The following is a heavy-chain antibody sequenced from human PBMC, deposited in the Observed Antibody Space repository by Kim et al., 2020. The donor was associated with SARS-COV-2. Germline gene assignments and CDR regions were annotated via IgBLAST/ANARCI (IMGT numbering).Heavy chain of an antibody. V-gene: IGHV3-11*06. D-gene: IGHD3-9*01. Sequence: VKGRFTISRDNAKNSLYLQMNSLRAEDTAVYYCAGVRNYDILTGYHPVDYWGQGTLVTVSS. J-gene: IGHJ4*02. CDR3: AGVRNYDILTGYHPVDY.